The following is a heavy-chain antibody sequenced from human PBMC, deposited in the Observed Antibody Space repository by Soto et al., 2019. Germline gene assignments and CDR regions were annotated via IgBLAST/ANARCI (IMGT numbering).Heavy chain of an antibody. CDR2: ISAYNGNT. D-gene: IGHD2-15*01. Sequence: ASVKVSCKASGYTLTGYGISWVRQAPGQGLEWMGWISAYNGNTNYAQKLQGRVTMTTDTSTNTAYMELRSLRSDDTAVYYCASTCSGGSCRDAFDIWGQGTMVTVSS. J-gene: IGHJ3*02. CDR3: ASTCSGGSCRDAFDI. CDR1: GYTLTGYG. V-gene: IGHV1-18*01.